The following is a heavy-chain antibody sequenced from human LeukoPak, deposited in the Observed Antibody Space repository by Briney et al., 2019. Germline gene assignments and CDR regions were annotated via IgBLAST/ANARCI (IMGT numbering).Heavy chain of an antibody. Sequence: GGSLRLSCAASGFTLDDYGVSWVRQAPGKGLEWVSGINWNGGSTGYADSVKGRFTISRDNAKNSLYLQMNSLRAEDTALYYCARVPYYYDSSGYYYYYYYMDVWGKGTTVTVSS. CDR3: ARVPYYYDSSGYYYYYYYMDV. J-gene: IGHJ6*03. CDR2: INWNGGST. CDR1: GFTLDDYG. V-gene: IGHV3-20*04. D-gene: IGHD3-22*01.